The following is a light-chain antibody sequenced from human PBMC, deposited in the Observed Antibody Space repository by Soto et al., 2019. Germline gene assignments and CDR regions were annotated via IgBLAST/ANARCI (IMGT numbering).Light chain of an antibody. CDR1: QSLLPSNGYNY. Sequence: DLVMTQYPLSLPVTPGEPASISCRSSQSLLPSNGYNYLDWYLQKPGQTPQLLVYLGYNRASGVPDRFSGTGLGTDFTLNITKVEAKDVGVYYCMQALQSTYTVGQGTKLE. CDR2: LGY. V-gene: IGKV2-28*01. J-gene: IGKJ2*01. CDR3: MQALQSTYT.